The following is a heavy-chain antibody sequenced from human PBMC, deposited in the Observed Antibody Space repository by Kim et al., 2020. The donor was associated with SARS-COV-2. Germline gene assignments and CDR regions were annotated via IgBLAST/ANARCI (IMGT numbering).Heavy chain of an antibody. D-gene: IGHD5-12*01. CDR3: ARGASRDGYNFNHFDY. Sequence: SETLSLTCTVSGGSISSYYWSWIRQPPGKGLEWIGYIYYSGSTNYNPSLKSRVTISVDTSKNQFSLKLSSVTAADTAVYYCARGASRDGYNFNHFDYWGQGTLVTVSS. J-gene: IGHJ4*02. CDR2: IYYSGST. CDR1: GGSISSYY. V-gene: IGHV4-59*01.